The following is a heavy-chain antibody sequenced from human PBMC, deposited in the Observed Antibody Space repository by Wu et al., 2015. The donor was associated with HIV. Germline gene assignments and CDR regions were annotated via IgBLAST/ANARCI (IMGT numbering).Heavy chain of an antibody. CDR2: MNPNSGNT. J-gene: IGHJ6*02. V-gene: IGHV1-8*01. CDR3: AREAFGGVIAVSYYYYYGMDV. CDR1: GYTFTSYD. D-gene: IGHD3-16*02. Sequence: QVQLVQSGAEVKKPGASVKVSCKASGYTFTSYDINWVRQATGQGLEWMGWMNPNSGNTGYAQKFQGRVTMTRNTSISTAYMELSSLRSEDTAVYYCAREAFGGVIAVSYYYYYGMDVWGQGTTVTVSS.